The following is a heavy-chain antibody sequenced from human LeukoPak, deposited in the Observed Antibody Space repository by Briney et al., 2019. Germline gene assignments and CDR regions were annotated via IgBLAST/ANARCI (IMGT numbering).Heavy chain of an antibody. CDR3: ARDGTWSMDV. CDR2: IYSADST. CDR1: GFTVSSNY. V-gene: IGHV3-53*01. D-gene: IGHD1-26*01. Sequence: GGSLRLSCAASGFTVSSNYMSWVRQAPGKGLEWVPIIYSADSTFYADSVKGRFTISRDNSKNTLYLQMNRLRAEDTAVYYCARDGTWSMDVWGQGTTVTVSS. J-gene: IGHJ6*02.